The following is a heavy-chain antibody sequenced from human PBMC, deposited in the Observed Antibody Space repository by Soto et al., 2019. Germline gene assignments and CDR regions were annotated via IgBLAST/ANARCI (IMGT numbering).Heavy chain of an antibody. Sequence: SVKVSWKASVGTIRNHVFSCVRHAPGQGLEWMGGIIPIIGTPNYAQKFQGRVTITADASTSTVYLEVSSLRSQDTAVYYCARDLEFRDGNISHLDYWGQGTLVTVPQ. CDR1: VGTIRNHV. J-gene: IGHJ4*02. V-gene: IGHV1-69*13. CDR3: ARDLEFRDGNISHLDY. D-gene: IGHD3-10*01. CDR2: IIPIIGTP.